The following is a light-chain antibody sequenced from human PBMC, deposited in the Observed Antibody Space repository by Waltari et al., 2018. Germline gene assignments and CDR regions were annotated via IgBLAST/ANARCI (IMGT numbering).Light chain of an antibody. CDR2: WAS. CDR3: QQYYSTPQT. Sequence: LMTQSPDSLPVPLAERATINCKSSQSVLYNLNNKNYLAWYQQKPGQPPKLLIYWASIRESGVPDRFSGSGSGTDFTLTISSLQAEDVGVYYCQQYYSTPQTFGQGTKVEIK. J-gene: IGKJ1*01. V-gene: IGKV4-1*01. CDR1: QSVLYNLNNKNY.